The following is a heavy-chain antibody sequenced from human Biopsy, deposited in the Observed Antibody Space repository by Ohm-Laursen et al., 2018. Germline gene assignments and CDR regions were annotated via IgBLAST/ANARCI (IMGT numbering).Heavy chain of an antibody. J-gene: IGHJ2*01. CDR1: GDSISSYY. CDR2: VNYTGST. CDR3: ARDRGYYSDRTVPGYFDL. V-gene: IGHV4-59*01. D-gene: IGHD3-22*01. Sequence: GTLSLTCAVSGDSISSYYWSRIRQPPGKGLEWIGNVNYTGSTDYNPSLQSRVTISVDTSKNHFSLRLRSVTPADTAIYYCARDRGYYSDRTVPGYFDLWGRGTLVTVSS.